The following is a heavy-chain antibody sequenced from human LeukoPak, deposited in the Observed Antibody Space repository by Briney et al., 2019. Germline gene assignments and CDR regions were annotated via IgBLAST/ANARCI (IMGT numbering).Heavy chain of an antibody. J-gene: IGHJ4*02. CDR1: GESSFSSYY. CDR2: INHSGYT. V-gene: IGHV4-34*01. D-gene: IGHD3-22*01. CDR3: SRQVVGNDY. Sequence: SETLSLTCAVYGESSFSSYYWSWIRQTPGGALEWFGEINHSGYTNYNPSLKSRVTLSIDTSKNQFSLRLNSVTAADTAVYYCSRQVVGNDYWGQGNLVTVSS.